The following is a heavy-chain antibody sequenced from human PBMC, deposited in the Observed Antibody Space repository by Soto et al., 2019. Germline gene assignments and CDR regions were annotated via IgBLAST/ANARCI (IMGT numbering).Heavy chain of an antibody. CDR1: GFTFSSYD. CDR3: ARDRGYCSGGSCSRTYYYYGMDA. J-gene: IGHJ6*02. V-gene: IGHV3-33*01. CDR2: IWYDGSNK. D-gene: IGHD2-15*01. Sequence: XGSLRLSCAAAGFTFSSYDMHWVRQAPGKGLEWVAVIWYDGSNKYYADSVKGRFTISRDNSKNTLYLQMNSLRAEDTAVYYCARDRGYCSGGSCSRTYYYYGMDAWGQGTTVTVSS.